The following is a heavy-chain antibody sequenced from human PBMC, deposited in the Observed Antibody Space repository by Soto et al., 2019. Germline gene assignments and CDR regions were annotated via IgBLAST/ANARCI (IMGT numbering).Heavy chain of an antibody. CDR3: ARSGDVAVGWFDP. J-gene: IGHJ5*02. Sequence: EVQLVESGGGLVKPGQSLRLSCTASGFNFSAYGMSWVRQAPGKGLEWVSSITFSSLYIYYAESVRGRFVISRDDSKNSLFLQMDSLKTEDTAFYYCARSGDVAVGWFDPWGQGNQVTVSS. CDR1: GFNFSAYG. D-gene: IGHD3-10*01. V-gene: IGHV3-21*02. CDR2: ITFSSLYI.